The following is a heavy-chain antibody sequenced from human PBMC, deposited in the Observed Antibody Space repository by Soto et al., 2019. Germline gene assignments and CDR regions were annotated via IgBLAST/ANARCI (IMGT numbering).Heavy chain of an antibody. Sequence: GGSLRLSCAASGFTFSSYAMSWVRQAPGKGLEWVSAISGSGGSTYYADSVKGRFTISRDNSKNTLYLQMNSLRAEDTAVYYCAKLGITIFGVSNYGMDVWGQGTTVTVYS. CDR1: GFTFSSYA. V-gene: IGHV3-23*01. CDR3: AKLGITIFGVSNYGMDV. CDR2: ISGSGGST. J-gene: IGHJ6*02. D-gene: IGHD3-3*01.